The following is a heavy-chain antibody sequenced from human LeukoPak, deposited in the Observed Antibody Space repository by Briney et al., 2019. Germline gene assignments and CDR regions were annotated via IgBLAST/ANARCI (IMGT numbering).Heavy chain of an antibody. D-gene: IGHD4-17*01. CDR2: IYYSGST. J-gene: IGHJ6*03. V-gene: IGHV4-61*10. CDR1: GGSISSGFYY. Sequence: SETLSLTCTVSGGSISSGFYYWSWIRQPAGKGLEWIGYIYYSGSTNYNPSLKSRVTISVDTSKNQFSLKLSSVTAADTAVYYCARANGDYEGYYYYYYMDVWGKGTTVTISS. CDR3: ARANGDYEGYYYYYYMDV.